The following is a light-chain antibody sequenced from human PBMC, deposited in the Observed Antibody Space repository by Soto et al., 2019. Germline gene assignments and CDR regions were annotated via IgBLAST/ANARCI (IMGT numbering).Light chain of an antibody. Sequence: DIQMTQSPSSLSASVGDRVTITCQATQDISNFLNWYQQKSGKPPKLLIYDASNLETGVPPRFSGAGSGTELALTISSLQPEDVATYYCQQYDDLPSTFGGGTKVEV. J-gene: IGKJ4*01. V-gene: IGKV1-33*01. CDR2: DAS. CDR3: QQYDDLPST. CDR1: QDISNF.